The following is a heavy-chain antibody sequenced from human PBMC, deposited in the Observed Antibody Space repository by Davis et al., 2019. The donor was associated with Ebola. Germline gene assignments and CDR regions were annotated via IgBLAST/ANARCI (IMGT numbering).Heavy chain of an antibody. Sequence: ASVKVSCKASGYTFSSYGINWVRQAPGQGLEWMGWISAYNGHTKFPQKFQGRVTITRDTSASTAYMELSSLRSEDTAVYYCARAAGGWYYYFDYWGQGTLVTVSS. J-gene: IGHJ4*02. CDR1: GYTFSSYG. CDR3: ARAAGGWYYYFDY. D-gene: IGHD6-19*01. CDR2: ISAYNGHT. V-gene: IGHV1-18*01.